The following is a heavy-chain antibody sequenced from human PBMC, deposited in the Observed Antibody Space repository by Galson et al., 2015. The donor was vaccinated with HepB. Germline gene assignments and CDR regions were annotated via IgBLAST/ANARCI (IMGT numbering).Heavy chain of an antibody. D-gene: IGHD6-6*01. CDR3: ARVSARTKYYFDY. Sequence: SLRLSCEASGFTVSSNYMSWVRQAPGKGLEWVSVIYSGGSTYYADSVKGRFTIPRDNSKNTLYLQMNSLRAEDTAVYYCARVSARTKYYFDYWGQGTMVTVSS. CDR1: GFTVSSNY. V-gene: IGHV3-53*01. CDR2: IYSGGST. J-gene: IGHJ4*02.